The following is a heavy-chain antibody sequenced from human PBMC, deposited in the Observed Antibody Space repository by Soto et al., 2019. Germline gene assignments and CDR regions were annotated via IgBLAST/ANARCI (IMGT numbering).Heavy chain of an antibody. CDR2: INHSGST. D-gene: IGHD3-10*01. Sequence: SETLSLTCAVYGGSFIGYYWSWSLQPPGKGLEWIGEINHSGSTNYNPSLKSRVTISVDTSKNQFSLKLSSVTAADTAVYYCASLLGYYGVWSYYQGYYGMDVWGPGTTVTV. CDR3: ASLLGYYGVWSYYQGYYGMDV. CDR1: GGSFIGYY. V-gene: IGHV4-34*01. J-gene: IGHJ6*02.